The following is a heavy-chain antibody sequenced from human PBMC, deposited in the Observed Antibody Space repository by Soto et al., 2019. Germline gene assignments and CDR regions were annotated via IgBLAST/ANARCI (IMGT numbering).Heavy chain of an antibody. CDR2: IYYNGNT. J-gene: IGHJ4*02. CDR3: ARGGARWPGYFDS. D-gene: IGHD2-15*01. Sequence: PSETLSLTFTVSGGSVSRGSYYWSWNRHPPGTGLEWIAYIYYNGNTNYNHYLKSRVTISVDTYKNQFSLKLRSVTASDTAVYYCARGGARWPGYFDSWGQGALVSVSS. CDR1: GGSVSRGSYY. V-gene: IGHV4-61*01.